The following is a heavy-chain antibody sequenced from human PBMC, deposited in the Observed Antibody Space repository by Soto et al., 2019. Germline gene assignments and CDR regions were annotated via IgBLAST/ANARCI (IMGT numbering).Heavy chain of an antibody. CDR3: ARLGRPTSSENWFDP. CDR1: GYTFLSYG. Sequence: QVKLEQSGGEVKKPGASVKVSCKASGYTFLSYGITWVRQAPGQGLEWMGWVSGYNGHTNYVQKFQGRVTMARVMSTATAYRELRNQRSDGTSVYYCARLGRPTSSENWFDPWGQGTLVTVSA. V-gene: IGHV1-18*01. J-gene: IGHJ5*02. D-gene: IGHD1-26*01. CDR2: VSGYNGHT.